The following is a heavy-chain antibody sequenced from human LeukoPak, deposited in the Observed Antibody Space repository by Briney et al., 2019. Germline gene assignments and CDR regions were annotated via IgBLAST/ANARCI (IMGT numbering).Heavy chain of an antibody. V-gene: IGHV3-23*01. CDR3: AKLDTAMVGNFDY. D-gene: IGHD5-18*01. CDR1: GFTFSSYA. CDR2: ISGSGGST. Sequence: GGSLRLSCAASGFTFSSYAMSWVRQAPGKGLEWVSAISGSGGSTYYADSVKGRFTISRDNSKNTLYLQTNSLRAEDTAVYYCAKLDTAMVGNFDYWGQGTLVTVSS. J-gene: IGHJ4*02.